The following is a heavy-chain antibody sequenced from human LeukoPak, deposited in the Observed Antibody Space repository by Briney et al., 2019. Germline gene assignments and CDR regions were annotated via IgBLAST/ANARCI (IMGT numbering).Heavy chain of an antibody. CDR3: ARSYYYGSGSYRPLDY. D-gene: IGHD3-10*01. Sequence: ASVKVSCKASGYTFTGYYMLWVRRAPGQGLEWMGWINPNSGGTNYAQKFQGWVTMTRDTSISTAYMELSRLRSDDTAVYYCARSYYYGSGSYRPLDYWGQGALVTVSS. CDR1: GYTFTGYY. V-gene: IGHV1-2*04. J-gene: IGHJ4*02. CDR2: INPNSGGT.